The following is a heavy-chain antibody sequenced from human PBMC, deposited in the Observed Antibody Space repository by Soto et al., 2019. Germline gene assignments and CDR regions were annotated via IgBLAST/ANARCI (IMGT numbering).Heavy chain of an antibody. Sequence: GASGKVSCKASGWTFPSCCISWVRQAPGQGLEWMGWISAYNGNTNYAQKLQGRVTMTTDTSTSTAYMELRSLRSDDTAVYYCARFLYGDYVWFDPGGQATLVTVSS. CDR2: ISAYNGNT. J-gene: IGHJ5*02. CDR3: ARFLYGDYVWFDP. D-gene: IGHD4-17*01. CDR1: GWTFPSCC. V-gene: IGHV1-18*01.